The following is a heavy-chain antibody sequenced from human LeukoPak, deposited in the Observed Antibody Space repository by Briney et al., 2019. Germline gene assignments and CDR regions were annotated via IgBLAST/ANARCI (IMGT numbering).Heavy chain of an antibody. CDR1: GIRFSEYA. Sequence: PGGSLRLSCAASGIRFSEYAMHWIRQAPGKGLEWVAVISYDGSNKYYADSVKGRFTISRDNSKNTLYLQMNSLRVEDTAVYYCAKEWQYGSGSYSRGLGTYGMDVWGQGTTVTVSS. D-gene: IGHD3-10*01. J-gene: IGHJ6*02. CDR3: AKEWQYGSGSYSRGLGTYGMDV. CDR2: ISYDGSNK. V-gene: IGHV3-30*18.